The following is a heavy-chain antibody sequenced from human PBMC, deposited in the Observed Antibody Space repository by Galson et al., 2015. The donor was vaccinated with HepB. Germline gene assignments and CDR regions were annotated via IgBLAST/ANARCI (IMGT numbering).Heavy chain of an antibody. CDR1: GGSISSSSYY. CDR2: IYYSGST. D-gene: IGHD1-26*01. J-gene: IGHJ3*02. Sequence: ETLSLTCTVSGGSISSSSYYWGWIRQPPGKGLEWIGSIYYSGSTYYNPSLKSRVTISVDTSKNQFSLKLSSVTAADTAVYYCASTGYSGSYYRRIDAFDIWGQGTMVTVSS. V-gene: IGHV4-39*01. CDR3: ASTGYSGSYYRRIDAFDI.